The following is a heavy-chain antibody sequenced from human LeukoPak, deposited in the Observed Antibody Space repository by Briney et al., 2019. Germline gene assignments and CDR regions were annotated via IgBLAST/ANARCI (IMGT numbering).Heavy chain of an antibody. J-gene: IGHJ4*02. CDR1: GGSISSYY. CDR2: IYYSGST. D-gene: IGHD3-3*01. CDR3: ARGRHNYDFWSGYYPYFDY. Sequence: PSETLSLTCTVSGGSISSYYWSWIRQPPGKGLEWIGYIYYSGSTNYNTSLKSRVTISVDTSKNQFSLKLSSVTAADTAVYYCARGRHNYDFWSGYYPYFDYWGQGTLVTVSS. V-gene: IGHV4-59*01.